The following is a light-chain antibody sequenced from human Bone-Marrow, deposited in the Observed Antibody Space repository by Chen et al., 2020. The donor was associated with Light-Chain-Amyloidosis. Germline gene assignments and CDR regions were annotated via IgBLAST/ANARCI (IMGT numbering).Light chain of an antibody. CDR3: QHFNSYRFT. CDR1: QDISRA. J-gene: IGKJ3*01. Sequence: AIQLTQSPSSLSASVGDRVTITCRASQDISRALAWYQQKSGKSPKLLISDASNLESGVPSRFSGSGSGTDFSLTISSLQPEDFATYYCQHFNSYRFTFGPGTKVDLK. V-gene: IGKV1-13*02. CDR2: DAS.